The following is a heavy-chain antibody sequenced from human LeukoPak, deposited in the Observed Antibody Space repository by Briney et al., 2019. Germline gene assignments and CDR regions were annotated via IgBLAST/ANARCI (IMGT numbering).Heavy chain of an antibody. Sequence: GGSLRLSCAASGFTFSDYSMNWVRQAPGKGLEWVSYISFSVNTKYYGDSVKGRFTISRDNAKNSLYLHMDSVRAEDTAVYYCARDKGGWDYYYYGMDVWGQGTTVTVSS. CDR1: GFTFSDYS. J-gene: IGHJ6*02. CDR2: ISFSVNTK. CDR3: ARDKGGWDYYYYGMDV. V-gene: IGHV3-48*04. D-gene: IGHD6-19*01.